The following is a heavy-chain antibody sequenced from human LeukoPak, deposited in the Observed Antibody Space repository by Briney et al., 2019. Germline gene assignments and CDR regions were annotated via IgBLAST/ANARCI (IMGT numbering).Heavy chain of an antibody. Sequence: GGSLRLSCAVSGFTFSSYAMSWVRQAPGKGLEWVSAISGSGFSTHYADSVKGRFTTSRDNSKNTLYLQMNSLRGEDTAVYYCAKDVEVAITGHYFDLWGRGTLVTVSS. D-gene: IGHD3-22*01. CDR1: GFTFSSYA. CDR3: AKDVEVAITGHYFDL. V-gene: IGHV3-23*01. J-gene: IGHJ2*01. CDR2: ISGSGFST.